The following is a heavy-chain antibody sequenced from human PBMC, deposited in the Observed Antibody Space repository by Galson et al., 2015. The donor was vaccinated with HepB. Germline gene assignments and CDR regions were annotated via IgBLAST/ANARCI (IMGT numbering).Heavy chain of an antibody. J-gene: IGHJ6*03. V-gene: IGHV1-18*01. CDR1: GYTFTSYG. CDR2: ISAYNGNT. D-gene: IGHD3-3*01. CDR3: ARGVSEGNCDFWSGYYPYYYYYYMDV. Sequence: SVKVSCKASGYTFTSYGISWVRQAPGQGLEWMGWISAYNGNTNYAQKLQGRVTMTTDTSTSTAYMELRSLRSDDTAVYYCARGVSEGNCDFWSGYYPYYYYYYMDVWGKGTTVTVSS.